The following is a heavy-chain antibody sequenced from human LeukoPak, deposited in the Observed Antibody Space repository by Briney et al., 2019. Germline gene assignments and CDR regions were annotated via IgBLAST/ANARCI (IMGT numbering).Heavy chain of an antibody. CDR1: GGTFSSYA. D-gene: IGHD3-10*01. CDR2: IIPIFGTA. J-gene: IGHJ4*02. V-gene: IGHV1-69*13. Sequence: SVKVSCKASGGTFSSYAISWVRQAPGQGLEWMGGIIPIFGTANYAQKFQGRVTITADESTSTAYMELSSLRSEDTAVYYCARDGMGFGEFWDFDYWGQGTLVIVSS. CDR3: ARDGMGFGEFWDFDY.